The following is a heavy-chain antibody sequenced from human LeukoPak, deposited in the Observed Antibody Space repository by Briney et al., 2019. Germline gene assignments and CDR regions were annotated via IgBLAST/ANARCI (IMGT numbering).Heavy chain of an antibody. D-gene: IGHD3-3*01. CDR1: GFTFSSYA. V-gene: IGHV3-23*01. Sequence: PGASLRLSCAASGFTFSSYAMSRVRQAPGKGLEWVSAISGSGGSTYYADSVKGRFTISRDNSKNTLYLQMNSLRAEDTAVYYCAKDQAIFGVVLSRGQGTLVTVSS. CDR2: ISGSGGST. J-gene: IGHJ4*02. CDR3: AKDQAIFGVVLS.